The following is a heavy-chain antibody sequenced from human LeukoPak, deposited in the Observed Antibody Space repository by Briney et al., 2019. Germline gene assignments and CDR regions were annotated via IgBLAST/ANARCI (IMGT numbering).Heavy chain of an antibody. CDR3: ARDLGRYRNNFFDY. CDR1: GFTFSNYD. J-gene: IGHJ4*02. CDR2: IWYDGSNK. V-gene: IGHV3-33*01. Sequence: GGSLRLSCAASGFTFSNYDMHWVCQAPGKGLEWVAVIWYDGSNKYYADSVKGRFAISRDNSKNTLFLQLHNLRVEDTALYYCARDLGRYRNNFFDYWGQGNLVTVSS. D-gene: IGHD1-26*01.